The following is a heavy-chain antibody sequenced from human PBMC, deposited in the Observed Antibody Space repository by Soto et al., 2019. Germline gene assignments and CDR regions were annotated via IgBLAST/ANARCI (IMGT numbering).Heavy chain of an antibody. Sequence: GGSLRLSCAASGFTFDDYAMHWVRQAPGKGLEWVSGISWNSGSIGYADSVKGRFTISRDNAKNSLYLQMNSLRAEDTALFYCAKASAATQWLVFERDYAFDIWGQGTMVTVSS. CDR3: AKASAATQWLVFERDYAFDI. J-gene: IGHJ3*02. CDR2: ISWNSGSI. V-gene: IGHV3-9*01. D-gene: IGHD6-19*01. CDR1: GFTFDDYA.